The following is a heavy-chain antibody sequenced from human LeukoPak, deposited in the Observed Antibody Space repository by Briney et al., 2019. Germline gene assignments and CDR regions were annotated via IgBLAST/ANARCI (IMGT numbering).Heavy chain of an antibody. CDR2: ICYSGST. CDR1: GVSISGSSYA. D-gene: IGHD3-10*01. J-gene: IGHJ4*02. V-gene: IGHV4-39*01. CDR3: ARHYGP. Sequence: SETLSLTCTVYGVSISGSSYAWGWIRQPPGEGLEWIGSICYSGSTYDNPSSQGRVTISVDTSENLFSLKLTSVSATDTAVYYCARHYGPWGQGTLVTVSS.